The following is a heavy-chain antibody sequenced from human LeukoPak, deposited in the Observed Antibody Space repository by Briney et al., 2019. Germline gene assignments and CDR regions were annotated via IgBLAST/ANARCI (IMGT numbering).Heavy chain of an antibody. J-gene: IGHJ6*03. CDR1: GGSITNNAYY. D-gene: IGHD4-11*01. CDR3: ARNETTGLQRTPYYHSYVDV. V-gene: IGHV4-39*01. Sequence: SETLSLTCTVSGGSITNNAYYWAWIRQPPGKALEWIGSIYYSGSTHYNPSLKSRLTISVDTSKNQFSLKLSSVTAADTAVYYCARNETTGLQRTPYYHSYVDVWGKGTTVTVSS. CDR2: IYYSGST.